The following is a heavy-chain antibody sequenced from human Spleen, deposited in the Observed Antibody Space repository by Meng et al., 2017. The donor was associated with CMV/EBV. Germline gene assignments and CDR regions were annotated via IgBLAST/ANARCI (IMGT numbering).Heavy chain of an antibody. CDR1: GGSISSSY. J-gene: IGHJ4*02. V-gene: IGHV4-4*07. Sequence: QVQLRWSGPGLVTPSQTLSLTCTVSGGSISSSYWSWIRQPAGKGLELIGRIYTSGSTYYNPSLKRRVTMSVDTSKNQFSLKLSSVTAADTAVYNCARDPGPYYYDSSDYYYFDTWGQGTLVTVSS. D-gene: IGHD3-22*01. CDR3: ARDPGPYYYDSSDYYYFDT. CDR2: IYTSGST.